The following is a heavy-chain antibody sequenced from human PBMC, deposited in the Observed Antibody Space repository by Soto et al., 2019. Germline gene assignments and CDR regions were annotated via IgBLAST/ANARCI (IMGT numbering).Heavy chain of an antibody. CDR3: ARGRYCSSTSCYAGTLDY. D-gene: IGHD2-2*01. CDR2: ISAYNGNT. J-gene: IGHJ4*02. V-gene: IGHV1-18*01. Sequence: ASVKGSCKASGYTFTSYGISWVRQAPGQGLEWMGWISAYNGNTNYAQKLQGRVTMTTDTSTSTAYMELRSLRSDDTAVYYCARGRYCSSTSCYAGTLDYWGQGTLVTVSS. CDR1: GYTFTSYG.